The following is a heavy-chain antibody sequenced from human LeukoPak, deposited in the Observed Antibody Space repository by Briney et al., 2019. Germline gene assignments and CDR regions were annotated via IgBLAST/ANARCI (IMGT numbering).Heavy chain of an antibody. CDR3: ASGRQLGY. CDR2: IKEDGSEK. V-gene: IGHV3-7*01. J-gene: IGHJ4*02. Sequence: GGSLSLSCAASGFTSSNYWMSWVRQAPGKGLEWVANIKEDGSEKYYVDSVKGRFTISRDNARNSLYLQMNSLRAEDTAVYYCASGRQLGYWGQGTLVTVSS. D-gene: IGHD6-13*01. CDR1: GFTSSNYW.